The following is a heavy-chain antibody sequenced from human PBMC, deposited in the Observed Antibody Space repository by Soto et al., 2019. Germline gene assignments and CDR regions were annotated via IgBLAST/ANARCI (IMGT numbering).Heavy chain of an antibody. V-gene: IGHV3-7*01. CDR3: ATDRSWNFNY. CDR2: IKEDGSEK. Sequence: GGSLRLSCAASGFTFSSYWMSWVRQAPGKGLEWVANIKEDGSEKYYVDSVKGRFTLSRDNAKNSLYLQMNSLRAEDSAVYYCATDRSWNFNYWGQGTLVTVSS. CDR1: GFTFSSYW. D-gene: IGHD1-7*01. J-gene: IGHJ4*02.